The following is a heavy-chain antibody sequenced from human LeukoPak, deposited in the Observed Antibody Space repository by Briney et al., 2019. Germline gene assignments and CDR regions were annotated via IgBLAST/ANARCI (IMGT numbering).Heavy chain of an antibody. CDR1: GFTFDDYA. CDR3: AREVGATTHMDY. Sequence: GGSLRLSCAASGFTFDDYAMHWVRQAPGKGLEWVSGISWNSGSIGYADSVKGRFTISRDNAKNSLYLQMNSLRSEDTAVYYCAREVGATTHMDYWGQGTLVTVSS. V-gene: IGHV3-9*01. CDR2: ISWNSGSI. D-gene: IGHD1-26*01. J-gene: IGHJ4*02.